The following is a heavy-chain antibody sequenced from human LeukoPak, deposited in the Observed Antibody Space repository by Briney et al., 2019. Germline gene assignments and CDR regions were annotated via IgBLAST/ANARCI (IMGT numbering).Heavy chain of an antibody. CDR2: IRYDGSNL. CDR3: AKGAPNLPDY. CDR1: GFSFSNYG. Sequence: GGSLRLSCAASGFSFSNYGMHWARQAPGKGLEWVSFIRYDGSNLYYADSVKGRFTISRDNSKSTLYLQMNSLRAEDTAIYYCAKGAPNLPDYWGQGTLVTVSS. D-gene: IGHD5/OR15-5a*01. V-gene: IGHV3-30*02. J-gene: IGHJ4*02.